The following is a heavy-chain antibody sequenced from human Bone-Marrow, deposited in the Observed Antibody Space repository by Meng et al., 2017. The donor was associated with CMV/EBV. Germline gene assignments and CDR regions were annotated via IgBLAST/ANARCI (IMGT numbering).Heavy chain of an antibody. V-gene: IGHV4-34*01. CDR3: ARGRVPAALFDY. CDR2: INHSGST. CDR1: GGSFSGYY. D-gene: IGHD2-2*01. Sequence: GSLRLSCAVYGGSFSGYYWSWIRQPPGKGLEWIGEINHSGSTNYNPSLKSRVTISVDTSKNQFSLKLSSVTAADTAVYYCARGRVPAALFDYWGQGTLVTVYS. J-gene: IGHJ4*02.